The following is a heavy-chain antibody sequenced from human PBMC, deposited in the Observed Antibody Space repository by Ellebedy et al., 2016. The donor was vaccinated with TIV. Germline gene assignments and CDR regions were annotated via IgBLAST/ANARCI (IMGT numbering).Heavy chain of an antibody. CDR2: ISSGGST. CDR1: GFTVSSNY. J-gene: IGHJ4*02. D-gene: IGHD3-3*01. Sequence: GGSLRLXXPASGFTVSSNYLSWIRQAPGKGLEWVSGISSGGSTYYADSVKGRFTISRDNSKNTLYLQMNSLRAEDTAVYYCARDRDYDFSFDYWGQGTLVTVSS. CDR3: ARDRDYDFSFDY. V-gene: IGHV3-53*01.